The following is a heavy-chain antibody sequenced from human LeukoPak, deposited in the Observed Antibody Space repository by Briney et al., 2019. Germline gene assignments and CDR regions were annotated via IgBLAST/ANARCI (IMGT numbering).Heavy chain of an antibody. D-gene: IGHD6-13*01. CDR1: GLTVSSTY. J-gene: IGHJ4*02. CDR2: IYSDGST. Sequence: GGSLRLSCAASGLTVSSTYMSWVRQAPGKGLEWVSVIYSDGSTYYADSVKGRFTISRDNAKNSVYLQMNSLRAEDTAVYYCASPTPGTNSDFWGQGTLVTVSS. V-gene: IGHV3-66*01. CDR3: ASPTPGTNSDF.